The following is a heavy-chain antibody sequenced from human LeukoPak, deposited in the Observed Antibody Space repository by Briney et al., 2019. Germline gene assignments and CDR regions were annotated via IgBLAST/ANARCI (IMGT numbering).Heavy chain of an antibody. J-gene: IGHJ5*02. V-gene: IGHV4-59*01. D-gene: IGHD3-22*01. CDR2: IFYSGST. CDR3: ARGRGSSGYYHEGEWFDP. Sequence: SETLSLTCSVSGGSITPYYWSWIRQPPGKGLEWIGYIFYSGSTNFNPSLKSRVTISVDTSKNQFSLNLSSVTAADTAVYYCARGRGSSGYYHEGEWFDPWGQGTLVTVSS. CDR1: GGSITPYY.